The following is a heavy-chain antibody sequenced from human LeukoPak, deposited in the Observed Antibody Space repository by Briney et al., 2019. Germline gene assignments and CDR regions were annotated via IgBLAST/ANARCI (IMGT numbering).Heavy chain of an antibody. V-gene: IGHV1-2*06. Sequence: GASVKVSCKASGYTFTPYYMHWVRQAPGQGLEWMGRINPNSGDTNYAQKFQGRVTMNRDTYINTAYMELSRLRSDDTAVYYCARVAVAEFDSWGQGTLVTVSS. J-gene: IGHJ4*02. CDR1: GYTFTPYY. CDR2: INPNSGDT. D-gene: IGHD6-19*01. CDR3: ARVAVAEFDS.